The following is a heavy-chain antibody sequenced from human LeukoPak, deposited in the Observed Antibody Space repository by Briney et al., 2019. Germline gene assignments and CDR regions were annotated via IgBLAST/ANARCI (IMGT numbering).Heavy chain of an antibody. J-gene: IGHJ5*02. CDR1: GYTFTGYY. CDR2: INPNSGGT. CDR3: ARTAAYYYGSGSGNWFDP. V-gene: IGHV1-2*02. Sequence: ASVKVSCKASGYTFTGYYMHWVRQAPGQGLEWMGWINPNSGGTNYAQKFQGRVTMTRDTSISTAYMELSRLRSDDTAVYYCARTAAYYYGSGSGNWFDPWGQGTLVTVSS. D-gene: IGHD3-10*01.